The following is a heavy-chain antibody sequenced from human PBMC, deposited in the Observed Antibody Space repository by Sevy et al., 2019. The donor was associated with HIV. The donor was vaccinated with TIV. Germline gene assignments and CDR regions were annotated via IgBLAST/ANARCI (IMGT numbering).Heavy chain of an antibody. D-gene: IGHD2-2*02. CDR2: ISSSSYI. J-gene: IGHJ6*02. CDR3: ARDQIVVVPAAIRRYYYYGMDV. Sequence: GSLRLSCAASGFTFSSYSMNWVRQAPGKGLEWVSSISSSSYIYYADSVKGRFTISRDNAKNSLYLQMNSLRAEDTAVYYCARDQIVVVPAAIRRYYYYGMDVWGQGTTVTVSS. V-gene: IGHV3-21*01. CDR1: GFTFSSYS.